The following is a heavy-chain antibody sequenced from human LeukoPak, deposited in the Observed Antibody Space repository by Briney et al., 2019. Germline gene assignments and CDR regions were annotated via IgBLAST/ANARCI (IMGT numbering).Heavy chain of an antibody. J-gene: IGHJ4*02. V-gene: IGHV3-23*01. D-gene: IGHD3-22*01. CDR3: ARHYYDSRVDY. CDR2: INGRGGST. Sequence: GGSLRLSCAASGFTFSNYAMSWVRQAPGKGLEWVSSINGRGGSTYYADSVKGRFTISRDNSKNTLYLQMNSLRAEDTAVYYCARHYYDSRVDYWGQGTLVTVSS. CDR1: GFTFSNYA.